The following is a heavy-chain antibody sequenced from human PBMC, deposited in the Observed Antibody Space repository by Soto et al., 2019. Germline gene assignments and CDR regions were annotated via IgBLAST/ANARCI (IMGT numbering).Heavy chain of an antibody. CDR1: GFTFNNYA. J-gene: IGHJ4*02. D-gene: IGHD2-2*01. CDR3: AKGPRYCSTTSCYPGSFDY. V-gene: IGHV3-23*01. CDR2: ISGGADNT. Sequence: GGSLRLSCVASGFTFNNYAMGWVRQAPGKGLEWVSAISGGADNTYYADSVKGRFTISRDNSKNTLSLQMNSLRADDTAVYYCAKGPRYCSTTSCYPGSFDYWGQGTLVTVSS.